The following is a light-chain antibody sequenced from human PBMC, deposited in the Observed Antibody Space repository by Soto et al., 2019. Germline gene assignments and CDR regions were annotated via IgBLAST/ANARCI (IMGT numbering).Light chain of an antibody. CDR3: QSYDTFLSAVV. Sequence: QSVLTQPPSASGSPGQSVTISCTGTSSDVGGYNYVSWYQQHPGKAPKLMIYEVTKRPSGVPDRFSGSKSGNTASLTVSGLQAEDEADYYCQSYDTFLSAVVFGGGTKLTVL. J-gene: IGLJ2*01. CDR1: SSDVGGYNY. V-gene: IGLV2-8*01. CDR2: EVT.